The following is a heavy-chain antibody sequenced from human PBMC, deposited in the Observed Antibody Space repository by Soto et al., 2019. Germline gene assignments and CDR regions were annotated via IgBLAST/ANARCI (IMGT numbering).Heavy chain of an antibody. J-gene: IGHJ5*02. CDR3: AREGDHSNYGNNWFDP. CDR2: IYYSGST. Sequence: SETLSLTCTVSGGSISSGDYYWSWIRQPPGKGLEWIGYIYYSGSTYYNPSLKSRVTISVDTSKNQFSLKLSSVTAADTAVYYCAREGDHSNYGNNWFDPWGQGTLVTVSS. CDR1: GGSISSGDYY. D-gene: IGHD4-4*01. V-gene: IGHV4-30-4*01.